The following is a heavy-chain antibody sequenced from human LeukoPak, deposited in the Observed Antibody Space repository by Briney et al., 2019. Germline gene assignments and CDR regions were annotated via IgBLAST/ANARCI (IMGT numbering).Heavy chain of an antibody. D-gene: IGHD3-10*01. CDR2: ISGSGGST. V-gene: IGHV3-23*01. CDR1: GFTFSSYA. CDR3: AGRPSMVRGWRLDY. Sequence: GGSLRLSCAASGFTFSSYAMSWVRQAPGKGLEWVSAISGSGGSTYYADSVKGRFTISRDNSKNTLYLQMNSLRAEDTAVYYCAGRPSMVRGWRLDYWGQGTLVTVSS. J-gene: IGHJ4*02.